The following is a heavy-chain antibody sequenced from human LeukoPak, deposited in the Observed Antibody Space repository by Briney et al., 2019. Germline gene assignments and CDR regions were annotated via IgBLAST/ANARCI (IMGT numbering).Heavy chain of an antibody. J-gene: IGHJ4*02. CDR1: GFXFSSYA. V-gene: IGHV3-30-3*01. CDR2: ISYDGSNK. Sequence: PVGSLRLSCAASGFXFSSYAMHWVRQAPGKGQEWVAVISYDGSNKYYADSVKGRFTISRDNSKNTLYLQMNSLRAEDTAVYYCARGYSGYDSGGDYWGQGTLVTVSS. CDR3: ARGYSGYDSGGDY. D-gene: IGHD5-12*01.